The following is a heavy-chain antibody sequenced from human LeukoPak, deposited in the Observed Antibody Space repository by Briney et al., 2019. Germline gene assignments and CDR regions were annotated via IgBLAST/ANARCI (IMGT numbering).Heavy chain of an antibody. J-gene: IGHJ4*02. V-gene: IGHV4-4*09. CDR1: NGSISNYQ. D-gene: IGHD1-26*01. CDR3: ARLRVSGSYLYYFDY. Sequence: SETLSLTCTVSNGSISNYQWSGVRQPPERGREWIGYILTSGTTNYNPSLKSRRTISVDTSKNKFTLKLSSVTAADTAVYYCARLRVSGSYLYYFDYWGQGTLVSVSS. CDR2: ILTSGTT.